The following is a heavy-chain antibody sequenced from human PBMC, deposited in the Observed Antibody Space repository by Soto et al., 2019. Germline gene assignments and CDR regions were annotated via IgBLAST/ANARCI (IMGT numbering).Heavy chain of an antibody. CDR1: GFTFSDYY. CDR3: ERDKSTGWFEN. J-gene: IGHJ4*02. D-gene: IGHD6-19*01. V-gene: IGHV3-11*01. CDR2: ISGRGDTI. Sequence: PGGSLRLSCSASGFTFSDYYMAWIRQAPGKGLEWISYISGRGDTIYYSDSVKGRFTISRDNTKYSLYLQMNSLSPEDTAVYYCERDKSTGWFENWGQGTLVTVSS.